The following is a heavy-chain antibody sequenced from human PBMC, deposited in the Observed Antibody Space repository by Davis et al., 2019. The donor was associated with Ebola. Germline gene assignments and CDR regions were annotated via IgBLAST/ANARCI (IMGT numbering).Heavy chain of an antibody. CDR2: IYYSGNT. CDR1: GGSISSGDYY. CDR3: VAIPYYYYGMDV. D-gene: IGHD2-21*01. Sequence: SETLSLTCTVSGGSISSGDYYWSWIRQPPGKGLEWIGYIYYSGNTFYNPSLKSRVTISVDTSKNQFSLKLSSVTAADTAVYYCVAIPYYYYGMDVWGKGTTVTVSS. J-gene: IGHJ6*04. V-gene: IGHV4-30-4*01.